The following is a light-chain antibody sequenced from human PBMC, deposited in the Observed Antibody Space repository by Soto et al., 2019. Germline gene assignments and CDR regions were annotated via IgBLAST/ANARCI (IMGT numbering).Light chain of an antibody. CDR1: QSVSSY. CDR2: DAS. J-gene: IGKJ5*01. Sequence: EIVLTQSPATLSLSPGERATLSCWASQSVSSYLAWYQQKPGQAPRLLIYDASNRATGIPARFSGSGSGTDFTLTINSLEPEDSAVYYCQQRSNWPSITFGQGTRLEI. CDR3: QQRSNWPSIT. V-gene: IGKV3-11*01.